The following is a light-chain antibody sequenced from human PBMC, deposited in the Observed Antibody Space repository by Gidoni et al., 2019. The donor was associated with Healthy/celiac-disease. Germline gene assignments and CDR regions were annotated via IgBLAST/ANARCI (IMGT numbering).Light chain of an antibody. J-gene: IGKJ4*01. V-gene: IGKV3-20*01. CDR3: QQYGSSSLT. CDR1: QSVSSSY. Sequence: EIVLTQSPGTLSLSPGERATISCRASQSVSSSYLAWYQQKPGQAPRLLIYGASSRATGIPDRFSGSGSGTDFTLTISRLEAEDVAVYYCQQYGSSSLTFGGGTKVEIK. CDR2: GAS.